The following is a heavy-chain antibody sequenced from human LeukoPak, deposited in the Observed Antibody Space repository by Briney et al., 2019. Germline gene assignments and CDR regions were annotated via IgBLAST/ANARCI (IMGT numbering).Heavy chain of an antibody. CDR1: GFTFSSYS. Sequence: GGSLRLSCAAYGFTFSSYSMNWVRQAPGKGLEWVSSISSSSSDIYYADSVKGRFTISRDNIKNSLYLQMNSLRAEDTAVYYCARVPGGMEWSDFDYWGQGTLVTVSS. D-gene: IGHD3-3*01. CDR3: ARVPGGMEWSDFDY. V-gene: IGHV3-21*06. CDR2: ISSSSSDI. J-gene: IGHJ4*02.